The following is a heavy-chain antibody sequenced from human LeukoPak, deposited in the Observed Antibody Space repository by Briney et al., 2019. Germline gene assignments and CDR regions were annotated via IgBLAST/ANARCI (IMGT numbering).Heavy chain of an antibody. CDR2: INPNTGDT. V-gene: IGHV1-2*02. CDR1: GYTFTGYF. Sequence: GASVKVSCKASGYTFTGYFMHWVRQAPGQGLEWMGWINPNTGDTRYAKKFQGRVTMTRDTSISTAYLELSRLRSDDTAVYYCARKSMAAVGTFDYWGQGTLVTVYS. CDR3: ARKSMAAVGTFDY. J-gene: IGHJ4*02. D-gene: IGHD6-13*01.